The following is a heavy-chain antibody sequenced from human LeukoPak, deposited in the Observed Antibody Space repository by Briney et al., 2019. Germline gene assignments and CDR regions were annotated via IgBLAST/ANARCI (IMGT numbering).Heavy chain of an antibody. J-gene: IGHJ4*02. CDR1: GFTFSSYT. CDR2: ISYDGSNK. V-gene: IGHV3-30*04. CDR3: VRAFDH. Sequence: GGSLRLSCAASGFTFSSYTLHWVRQAPGKGLEWMAVISYDGSNKYYGDSVKGRFTISRDNSKNTLYLQMNSLRAEDTAVYYCVRAFDHWGQGILVTVSS.